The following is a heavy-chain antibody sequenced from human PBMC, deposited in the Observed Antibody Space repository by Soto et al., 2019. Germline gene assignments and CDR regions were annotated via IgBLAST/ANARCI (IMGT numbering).Heavy chain of an antibody. CDR2: IKTKSDSAAT. CDR1: GFSFSDAW. V-gene: IGHV3-15*07. CDR3: TTDLQNRRYTWNFY. Sequence: EVQLAVSGGGFVKPGGSLRLSCAVSGFSFSDAWLNWVRQAPGKGLEWVGRIKTKSDSAATDYAAPVKGRFIISRDDSXXXXXXXXXXXXXXXXXXXXCTTDLQNRRYTWNFYWGQGTLVTVSS. D-gene: IGHD1-7*01. J-gene: IGHJ4*02.